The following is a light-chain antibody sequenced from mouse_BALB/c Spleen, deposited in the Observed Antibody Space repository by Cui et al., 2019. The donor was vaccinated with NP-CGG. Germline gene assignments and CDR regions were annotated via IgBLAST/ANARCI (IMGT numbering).Light chain of an antibody. CDR3: ALWYSNHWV. CDR2: GTS. Sequence: QAVVTQESALTTSPGETVTLTCRSSTGAVPTSNYANWVQEQPDHLFTGLMGGTSNRVPGVPARFSGSLIGDKAALTITGAQTEDEAIYFCALWYSNHWVFGGGTKLTVL. V-gene: IGLV1*01. CDR1: TGAVPTSNY. J-gene: IGLJ1*01.